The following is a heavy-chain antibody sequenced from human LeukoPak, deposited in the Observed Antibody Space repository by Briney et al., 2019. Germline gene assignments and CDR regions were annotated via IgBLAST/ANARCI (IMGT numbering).Heavy chain of an antibody. V-gene: IGHV3-74*01. CDR2: LHSDGTST. J-gene: IGHJ4*02. D-gene: IGHD6-25*01. CDR1: GFTLSNYW. CDR3: ARSGWPYYFDY. Sequence: TGGSLRLSCAASGFTLSNYWRHWVRQAPGKGLVWVSRLHSDGTSTSYADSVRGRFTISRDNARNTLYLQMNTLRAEDTAVYYCARSGWPYYFDYWGQGTLVTVSS.